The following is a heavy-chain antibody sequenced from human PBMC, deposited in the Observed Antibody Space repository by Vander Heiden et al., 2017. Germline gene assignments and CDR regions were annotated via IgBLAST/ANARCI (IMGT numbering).Heavy chain of an antibody. Sequence: EVQLVQSGAEVKKPGESLKISCKGSGYSFTSYWIGGVRQKAGKGMEWMGIIYPGDYDTRDRPSFQGQVTISADKSISTAYLQWSSLKASDTAMYYCERRMDSGSYPFDYWGQGALVTVSS. V-gene: IGHV5-51*01. CDR3: ERRMDSGSYPFDY. CDR2: IYPGDYDT. J-gene: IGHJ4*02. D-gene: IGHD1-26*01. CDR1: GYSFTSYW.